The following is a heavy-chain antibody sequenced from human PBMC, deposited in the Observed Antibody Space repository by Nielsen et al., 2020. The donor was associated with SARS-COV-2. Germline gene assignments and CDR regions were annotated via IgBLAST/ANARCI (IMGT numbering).Heavy chain of an antibody. CDR2: ISGSGGST. V-gene: IGHV3-23*01. Sequence: GESLKISCAASGFTFSSYAMSWVRQAPGKGLEWVSAISGSGGSTYYADSVKGRFTISRDNSKNTLYLQMNSLRAKDTAVYYCAKDLERYGDYVLRGVGDAFDIWGQGTMVTVSS. CDR3: AKDLERYGDYVLRGVGDAFDI. D-gene: IGHD4-17*01. J-gene: IGHJ3*02. CDR1: GFTFSSYA.